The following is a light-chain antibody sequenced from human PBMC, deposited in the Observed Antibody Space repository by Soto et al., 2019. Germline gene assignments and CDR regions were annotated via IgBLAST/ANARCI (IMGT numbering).Light chain of an antibody. CDR1: QSVSTW. J-gene: IGKJ1*01. V-gene: IGKV1-5*03. Sequence: DIQMTHSPSTLSASVGDRVTITCRASQSVSTWLAWYQHKPGKAPKLLIYKASSLESGVPSRFSGSGSGTEFTLSISNLQPDDSATYYCQQYNSYSWTFGQGTKVEIK. CDR2: KAS. CDR3: QQYNSYSWT.